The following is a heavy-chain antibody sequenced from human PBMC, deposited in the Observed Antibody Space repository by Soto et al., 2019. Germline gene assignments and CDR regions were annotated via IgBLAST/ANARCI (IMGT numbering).Heavy chain of an antibody. J-gene: IGHJ5*02. CDR3: ARVPSP. CDR1: GGSIRSYY. V-gene: IGHV4-30-2*01. CDR2: IYHSGST. Sequence: SETLSLTCTVSGGSIRSYYWSWIRQPPGKGLEWIGYIYHSGSTYYNPSLKSRVTISVDRSKNQFSLKLSSVTAADTAVYYCARVPSPWGQGTLVTSPQ.